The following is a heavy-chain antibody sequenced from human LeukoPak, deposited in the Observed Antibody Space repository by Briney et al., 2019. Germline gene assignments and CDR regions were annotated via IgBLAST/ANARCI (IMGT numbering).Heavy chain of an antibody. CDR2: IYYSGST. D-gene: IGHD3-22*01. CDR1: SGSISSYY. Sequence: TSETLSLTCTVPSGSISSYYWSWIRQPPGKGLEWIGYIYYSGSTNYNPSLKSRVTISVDTSKNQFSLKLSSVTAADTAVYYCARGKTYYDISKDAFDIWGQGTMVTVSS. CDR3: ARGKTYYDISKDAFDI. J-gene: IGHJ3*02. V-gene: IGHV4-59*01.